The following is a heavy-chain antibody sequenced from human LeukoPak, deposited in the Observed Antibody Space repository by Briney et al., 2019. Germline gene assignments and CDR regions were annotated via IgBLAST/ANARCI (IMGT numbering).Heavy chain of an antibody. V-gene: IGHV3-48*01. CDR3: ARADYDFWSGYSSFDS. CDR2: ISSSSSTI. J-gene: IGHJ4*02. D-gene: IGHD3-3*01. CDR1: GFTFSSYS. Sequence: GGSLRLSCAASGFTFSSYSMNWVRQAPGKGLVWVSYISSSSSTIYYADSVKGRFTISRDNAKNSLYLQMNSLRAEDTAVYYCARADYDFWSGYSSFDSWGQGTLVTVSS.